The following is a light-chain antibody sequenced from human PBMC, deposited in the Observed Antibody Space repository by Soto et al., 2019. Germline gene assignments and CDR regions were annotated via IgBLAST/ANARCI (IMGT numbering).Light chain of an antibody. J-gene: IGKJ5*01. CDR1: EHVTSN. CDR2: GAY. V-gene: IGKV3-15*01. CDR3: QKYNNWPIT. Sequence: EIVMTPSPATLSVSPCDRGNLSCRASEHVTSNVAWWYQQKPGQTPRLLIFGAYTRASGIPARFSGSGSGTEFTLTISSLQSEDFAVYYCQKYNNWPITCGQGKRREIK.